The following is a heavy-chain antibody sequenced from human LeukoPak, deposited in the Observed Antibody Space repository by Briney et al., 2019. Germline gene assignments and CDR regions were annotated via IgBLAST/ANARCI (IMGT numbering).Heavy chain of an antibody. V-gene: IGHV4-39*07. Sequence: PSETLSLTCTVSGGSISNSNYYWGLIRQPPGKGLEWIGSIYYSGSTFYNPSLKSRVTISVDTSKNQFSLKLSSLTAADTAVYYCARGPVGNYFDYWGQGTLVTVSS. J-gene: IGHJ4*02. CDR1: GGSISNSNYY. CDR2: IYYSGST. CDR3: ARGPVGNYFDY. D-gene: IGHD7-27*01.